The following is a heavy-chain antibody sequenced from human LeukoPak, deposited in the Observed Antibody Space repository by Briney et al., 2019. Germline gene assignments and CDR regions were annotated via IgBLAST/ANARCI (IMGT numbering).Heavy chain of an antibody. CDR2: ISYDGSNK. V-gene: IGHV3-30*18. D-gene: IGHD3-3*01. Sequence: PGRSLRLSCAASGFTFSSYGMHWVRQAPGKGLEWVAVISYDGSNKYYADSVKGRFTISRDNSKNTLYLQMNSLRAGDTAVYYCAKEYLEWLFIYYGMDVWGQGTTVTVSS. J-gene: IGHJ6*02. CDR3: AKEYLEWLFIYYGMDV. CDR1: GFTFSSYG.